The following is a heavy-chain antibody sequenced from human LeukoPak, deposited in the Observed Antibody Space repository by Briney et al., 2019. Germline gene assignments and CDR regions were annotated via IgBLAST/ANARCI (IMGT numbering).Heavy chain of an antibody. D-gene: IGHD3-9*01. CDR3: ARDPGPTGYSFYYYYGMDV. J-gene: IGHJ6*02. CDR2: INHSGST. Sequence: SETLSLTCAVYGGSFSGYYWSWIRQPPGKGLEWIGEINHSGSTNYNPSLKSRVTISVDTSKNQFSLKLSSVTAADTAVYYCARDPGPTGYSFYYYYGMDVWGQGTTVTVSS. CDR1: GGSFSGYY. V-gene: IGHV4-34*01.